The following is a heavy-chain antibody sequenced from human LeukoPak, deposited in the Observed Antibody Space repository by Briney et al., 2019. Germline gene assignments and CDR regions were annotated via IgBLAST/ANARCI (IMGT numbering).Heavy chain of an antibody. CDR3: ARDIPAGHFDY. Sequence: PGGYVRLSCAASGFTFSSYSMNWVRQAPGKGLEWVSSISSSSSYIYYADSVKGRFTISRDNAKNSLYLQMNSLRAEDTAVYYCARDIPAGHFDYWGQGTLVTVSS. J-gene: IGHJ4*02. CDR2: ISSSSSYI. D-gene: IGHD2-21*01. V-gene: IGHV3-21*01. CDR1: GFTFSSYS.